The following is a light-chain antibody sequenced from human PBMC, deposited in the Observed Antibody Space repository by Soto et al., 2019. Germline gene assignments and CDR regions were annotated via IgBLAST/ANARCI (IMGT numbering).Light chain of an antibody. CDR2: WVS. Sequence: DIVMTQSPDSLAVSLGARATTNCKSSQSVLYSSHNKNYLAWYQQKPRQPPKLLFYWVSTRESGVPGRFSGRGSGTDFSPTISSLQAEDVADHYCHQYYGTPPTFDQGTKVESK. J-gene: IGKJ1*01. V-gene: IGKV4-1*01. CDR3: HQYYGTPPT. CDR1: QSVLYSSHNKNY.